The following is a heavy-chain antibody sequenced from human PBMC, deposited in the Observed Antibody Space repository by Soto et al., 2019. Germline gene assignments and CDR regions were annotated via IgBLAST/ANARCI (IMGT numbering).Heavy chain of an antibody. D-gene: IGHD5-18*01. J-gene: IGHJ5*02. Sequence: QVQLQESGPGLVEPSQTLSLTCSVSGGSVSSGSYYWSWIRQHPQKGLEWLAYIYYSGTIYYNPSLKSRISISVDTSKNQFSLTLNSVTAADTAVYYCARRDRYKFDPWGQGTLVTVSS. V-gene: IGHV4-31*03. CDR2: IYYSGTI. CDR3: ARRDRYKFDP. CDR1: GGSVSSGSYY.